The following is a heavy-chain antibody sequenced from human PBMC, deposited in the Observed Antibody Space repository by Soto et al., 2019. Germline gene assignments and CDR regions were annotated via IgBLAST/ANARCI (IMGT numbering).Heavy chain of an antibody. CDR3: ARDRGEYTSSWFWYFSH. V-gene: IGHV4-4*07. Sequence: PSETLSLTCSVSGASIVSFNCNCVRHPAFKGPEWVGRLNIAGTINYNPSLKSRITMSMDTSKNQISLHLRSVTAADTAIYYCARDRGEYTSSWFWYFSHWGHGTLVTVSS. CDR2: LNIAGTI. CDR1: GASIVSFN. J-gene: IGHJ2*01. D-gene: IGHD6-13*01.